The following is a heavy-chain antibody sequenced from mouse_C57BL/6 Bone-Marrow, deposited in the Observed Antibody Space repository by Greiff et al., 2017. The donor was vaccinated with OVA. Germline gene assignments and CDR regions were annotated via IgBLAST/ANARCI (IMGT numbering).Heavy chain of an antibody. D-gene: IGHD2-5*01. CDR2: IDPETGGT. J-gene: IGHJ2*01. CDR1: GYTFTDYE. V-gene: IGHV1-15*01. CDR3: TRSYSNYGDFDY. Sequence: VKLQESGAELVRPGASVTLSCKASGYTFTDYEMHWVKQTPVHGLEWIGAIDPETGGTAYNQKFKGKAILTADKSSSTAYMELRSLTSEDSAVYYCTRSYSNYGDFDYWGQDTTLTVSS.